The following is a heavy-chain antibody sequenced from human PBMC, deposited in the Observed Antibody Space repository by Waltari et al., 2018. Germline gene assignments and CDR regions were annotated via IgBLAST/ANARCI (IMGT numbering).Heavy chain of an antibody. CDR1: GYTFTSYD. CDR2: MNPNSGNT. CDR3: ARAGNYYDSSGYSYVGLFDY. V-gene: IGHV1-8*03. D-gene: IGHD3-22*01. Sequence: QVQLVQSGAEVKKPGASVKVSCKASGYTFTSYDINWVRQATGQGLEWMGWMNPNSGNTGYAQKFQGRVTITRNTSISTAYMELSSLRSEDTAVYYCARAGNYYDSSGYSYVGLFDYWGQGTLVTVSS. J-gene: IGHJ4*02.